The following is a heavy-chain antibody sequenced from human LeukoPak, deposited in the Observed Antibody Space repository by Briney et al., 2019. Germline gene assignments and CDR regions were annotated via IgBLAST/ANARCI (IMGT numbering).Heavy chain of an antibody. CDR1: GGSIRSGFY. J-gene: IGHJ4*02. V-gene: IGHV4-38-2*02. D-gene: IGHD1-26*01. CDR2: ISGSISYSDT. Sequence: SETLSLTCSVSGGSIRSGFYWGWIRQPPGKGLEWIASISGSISYSDTYYNPSLKSRVTISVDSSKNQFSLKLSSVTAADTAMYYCAKSGGYGLIDYWGQGTLVTVSS. CDR3: AKSGGYGLIDY.